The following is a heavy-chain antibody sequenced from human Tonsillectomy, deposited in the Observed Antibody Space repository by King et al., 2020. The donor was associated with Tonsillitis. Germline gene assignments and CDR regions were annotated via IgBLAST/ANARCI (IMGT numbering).Heavy chain of an antibody. CDR1: GFTFSTYG. CDR3: AKASPADWCIWSFDY. CDR2: IRYDGSNK. J-gene: IGHJ4*02. Sequence: VQLVESGGGVVQPGGSLRLSCAASGFTFSTYGMNWVRQAPGKGLEWVAFIRYDGSNKLYADSVKGRFTSSRDNSKNTLYLQMSSLRAEDTAVYYCAKASPADWCIWSFDYWGQGTLVTVSS. D-gene: IGHD2-8*02. V-gene: IGHV3-30*02.